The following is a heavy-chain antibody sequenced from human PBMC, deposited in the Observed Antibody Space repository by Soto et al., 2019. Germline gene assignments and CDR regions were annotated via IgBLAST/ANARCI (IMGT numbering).Heavy chain of an antibody. Sequence: AGGSLRLSCAASGFTFSSYAMRWVRQAPGKGLEWVSAISGSGGSTYYADSVKGRFTISRDNSKNTLYLQMNSLRAEDTAVYYCAKDRQQWLGAFDIWGQGTMVTVSS. CDR2: ISGSGGST. V-gene: IGHV3-23*01. D-gene: IGHD6-19*01. J-gene: IGHJ3*02. CDR1: GFTFSSYA. CDR3: AKDRQQWLGAFDI.